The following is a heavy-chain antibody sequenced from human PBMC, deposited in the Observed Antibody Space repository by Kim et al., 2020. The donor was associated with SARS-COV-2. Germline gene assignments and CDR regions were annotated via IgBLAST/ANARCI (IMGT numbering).Heavy chain of an antibody. CDR3: ARDIAPEVVADAFDI. CDR2: IIPILGIA. Sequence: SVKVSCKASGGTFSSYAISWVRQAPGQGLEWMGRIIPILGIANYAQKFQGRVTITADKSTSTAYMELSSLRSEDTAVYYCARDIAPEVVADAFDIWGQGTMVTVSS. D-gene: IGHD3-22*01. V-gene: IGHV1-69*04. J-gene: IGHJ3*02. CDR1: GGTFSSYA.